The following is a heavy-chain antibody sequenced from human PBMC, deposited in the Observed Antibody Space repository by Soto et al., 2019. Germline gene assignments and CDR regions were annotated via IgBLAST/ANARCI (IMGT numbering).Heavy chain of an antibody. J-gene: IGHJ6*02. V-gene: IGHV4-39*01. CDR1: GGSISSSSYY. CDR2: IYYSGST. Sequence: PSETLSLTCPVAGGSISSSSYYWGWIRQPPGKGLEWIGSIYYSGSTYYNPSLLSRVTISVDTSKNEFSLRLSSVTAADTAVYYCARLNGYCVSTNCHGYYGMDVWGQGTTVTVSS. D-gene: IGHD2-2*03. CDR3: ARLNGYCVSTNCHGYYGMDV.